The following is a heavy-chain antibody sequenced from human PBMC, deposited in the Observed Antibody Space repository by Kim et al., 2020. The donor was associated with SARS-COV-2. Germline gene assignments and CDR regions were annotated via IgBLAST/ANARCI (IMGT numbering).Heavy chain of an antibody. D-gene: IGHD6-13*01. CDR3: ARKGPQQLDLFGYFDY. CDR1: GYIFTSFH. J-gene: IGHJ4*02. CDR2: INPSRGNT. Sequence: ASVKVSCKTSGYIFTSFHIHWVRQAPGQGLEWVGMINPSRGNTDYAQTLQDRTNVTRDRSTGTVYIELTSLRSADTAIYFCARKGPQQLDLFGYFDYWGQ. V-gene: IGHV1-46*04.